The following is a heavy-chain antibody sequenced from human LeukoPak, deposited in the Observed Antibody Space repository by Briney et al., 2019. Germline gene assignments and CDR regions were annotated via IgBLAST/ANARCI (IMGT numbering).Heavy chain of an antibody. D-gene: IGHD1-1*01. J-gene: IGHJ5*02. CDR3: ARKVQLERRANWFDP. CDR2: ISAYNGNT. Sequence: ASVKVSCKASGYTFTSYGISWVRQAPGQGLEWMGWISAYNGNTNYAQKLQGRVTMTTDTSTSTAYMELRSLRSDDTAVYYCARKVQLERRANWFDPWGQGTLVTVSS. CDR1: GYTFTSYG. V-gene: IGHV1-18*01.